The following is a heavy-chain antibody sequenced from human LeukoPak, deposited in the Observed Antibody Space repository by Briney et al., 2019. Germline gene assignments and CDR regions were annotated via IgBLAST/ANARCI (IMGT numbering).Heavy chain of an antibody. V-gene: IGHV3-74*01. CDR3: ARDFKEADP. J-gene: IGHJ5*02. CDR2: ISPDGRST. Sequence: GGSLRPSCAASGFTFSSYSMNWVRQAPGKGLVWVSRISPDGRSTGYADSVKGRFSISRDNAKKTLYLQMNSVRAEDTAVYYCARDFKEADPWGQGTLVTVSS. CDR1: GFTFSSYS.